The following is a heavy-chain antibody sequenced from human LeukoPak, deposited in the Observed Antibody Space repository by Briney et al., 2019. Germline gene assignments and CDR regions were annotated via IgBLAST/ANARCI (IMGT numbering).Heavy chain of an antibody. V-gene: IGHV3-30-3*01. D-gene: IGHD2-2*02. CDR2: ISYDGSNK. J-gene: IGHJ5*02. CDR1: GFTFSSYA. Sequence: GRSLRLSCAAPGFTFSSYAMHWVRQAPGKGLEWVAVISYDGSNKYYADSVKGRFTISRDNSKNTLYLQMNSLRAEDTAVYYCARDPVPAAIRYWIDPWGQGTLVTVSS. CDR3: ARDPVPAAIRYWIDP.